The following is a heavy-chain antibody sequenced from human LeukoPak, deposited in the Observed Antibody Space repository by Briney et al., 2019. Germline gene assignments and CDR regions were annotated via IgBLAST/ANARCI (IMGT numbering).Heavy chain of an antibody. V-gene: IGHV3-23*01. J-gene: IGHJ1*01. CDR3: AKGPYYDFRNPEYFQY. CDR1: GFTFSSYG. CDR2: ITGSSDST. D-gene: IGHD3-3*01. Sequence: GRSLRLSCAASGFTFSSYGMHWVRQAPGKGLEWVSSITGSSDSTYYANSVKGRFTISRDNSKNTLYLQMSSLRAEDTALYYCAKGPYYDFRNPEYFQYWGQGTLVTVSS.